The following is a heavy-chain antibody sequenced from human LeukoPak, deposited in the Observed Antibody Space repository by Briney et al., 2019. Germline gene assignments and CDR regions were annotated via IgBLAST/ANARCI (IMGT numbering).Heavy chain of an antibody. Sequence: PSETLSLTCTVSGGSISSGSYYWSWIRQPAGKGLEWIGRIYTSGSTNYNPSLKSRVTISVDTSKNQFSLKLSSVTAADTAVYYCAIQYGGGDYGGNSYWFDPWGQGTLVTVSS. J-gene: IGHJ5*02. CDR2: IYTSGST. D-gene: IGHD4-23*01. V-gene: IGHV4-61*02. CDR1: GGSISSGSYY. CDR3: AIQYGGGDYGGNSYWFDP.